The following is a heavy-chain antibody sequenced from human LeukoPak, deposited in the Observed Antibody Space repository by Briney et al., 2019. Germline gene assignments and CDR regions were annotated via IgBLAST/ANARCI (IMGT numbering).Heavy chain of an antibody. CDR1: GFTFSSYG. CDR3: AKVDCSGGSCYLSDSWFDP. Sequence: PGGSLRLSCAASGFTFSSYGMHWVRQAPGKGLEWVAVISYDGSNKYYADSVKGRFTISRDNSKNTLYLQMSSLRAEDTAVYYCAKVDCSGGSCYLSDSWFDPWGQGTLVTVSS. CDR2: ISYDGSNK. D-gene: IGHD2-15*01. V-gene: IGHV3-30*18. J-gene: IGHJ5*02.